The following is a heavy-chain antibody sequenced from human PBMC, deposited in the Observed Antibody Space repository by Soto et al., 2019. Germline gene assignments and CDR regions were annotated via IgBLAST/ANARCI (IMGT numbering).Heavy chain of an antibody. CDR1: GESLSGYY. CDR3: ERGHVGYYYYYGMDV. J-gene: IGHJ6*02. Sequence: SETLSLTCAVYGESLSGYYWSWIRQPPGKGLEWIGEINHSGSTNYNPSLNSRVTISVDTSKNQFSLKLSSVTAADTAVYYCERGHVGYYYYYGMDVWGQGTTVTVSS. CDR2: INHSGST. V-gene: IGHV4-34*01.